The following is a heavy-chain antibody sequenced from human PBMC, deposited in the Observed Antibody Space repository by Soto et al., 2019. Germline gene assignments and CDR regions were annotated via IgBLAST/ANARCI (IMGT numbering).Heavy chain of an antibody. CDR3: ARIYYDILTGYYNFDY. D-gene: IGHD3-9*01. Sequence: LETLSLTCTVSGASISERYWSWLRQSPGKGPEWIGYVYHSGATNYNPSLETRVTISLDSSKNQFSLKLSSVTAADTAVYYCARIYYDILTGYYNFDYWGQGTLVTVSS. V-gene: IGHV4-59*08. CDR1: GASISERY. CDR2: VYHSGAT. J-gene: IGHJ4*02.